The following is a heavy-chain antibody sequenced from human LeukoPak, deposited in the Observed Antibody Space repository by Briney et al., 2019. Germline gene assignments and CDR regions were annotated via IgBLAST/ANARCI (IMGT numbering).Heavy chain of an antibody. CDR2: ISDSGTTI. CDR1: GFIFSDYE. V-gene: IGHV3-48*03. D-gene: IGHD6-19*01. CDR3: ARGRASSGWYY. Sequence: PGGSLRLSCAASGFIFSDYEMNWVRQAPGKGPEWVSYISDSGTTIFYADSVKGRFTISRDNARSSLFLRMNSLRAEDTAVYYCARGRASSGWYYWGQGTLVTVSS. J-gene: IGHJ4*02.